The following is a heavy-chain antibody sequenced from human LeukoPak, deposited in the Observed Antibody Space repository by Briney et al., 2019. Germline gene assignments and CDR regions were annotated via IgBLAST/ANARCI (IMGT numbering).Heavy chain of an antibody. V-gene: IGHV3-9*01. CDR3: AKDIVGYCSGGSCPENYYYGMDV. D-gene: IGHD2-15*01. J-gene: IGHJ6*02. Sequence: PGGSLRLSCAASGFTFDDYAMHWVRQAPGKGLEWVSGISWNSGSICYADSMKGRFTISRDNAKNSLYLQMNSLRAEDTALYYCAKDIVGYCSGGSCPENYYYGMDVWGQGTTVTVSS. CDR1: GFTFDDYA. CDR2: ISWNSGSI.